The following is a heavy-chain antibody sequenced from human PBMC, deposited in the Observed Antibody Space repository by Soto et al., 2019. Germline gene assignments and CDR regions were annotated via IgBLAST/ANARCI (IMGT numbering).Heavy chain of an antibody. D-gene: IGHD7-27*01. J-gene: IGHJ6*02. V-gene: IGHV1-69*12. CDR1: GGTFSSFA. Sequence: QVQLVQSGAEVKRPGSSVKVSCKASGGTFSSFAINWVRQAPGQGLEWMGGIMPIVGSPNYAQKFQGRVTITADESTSAAYMQPGGLRSDDTAVYYCALGNAMDVWGQGTTVTVSS. CDR2: IMPIVGSP. CDR3: ALGNAMDV.